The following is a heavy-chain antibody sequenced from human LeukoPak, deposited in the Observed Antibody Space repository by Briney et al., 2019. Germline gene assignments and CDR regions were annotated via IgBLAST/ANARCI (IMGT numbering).Heavy chain of an antibody. Sequence: ASVKVSCKASGYTFTCYYMHWVRQAPGQGLEWMGRINPNSGGTNYAQKFQGRVTMTRDTSISTAYMELSRLRSDDTAVYYCARGRMVARYYFDYWGQGTLVTVSS. CDR1: GYTFTCYY. J-gene: IGHJ4*02. D-gene: IGHD5-12*01. CDR2: INPNSGGT. V-gene: IGHV1-2*06. CDR3: ARGRMVARYYFDY.